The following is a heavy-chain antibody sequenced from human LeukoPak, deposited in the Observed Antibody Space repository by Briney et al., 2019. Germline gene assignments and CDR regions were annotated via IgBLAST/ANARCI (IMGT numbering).Heavy chain of an antibody. Sequence: SVKVSCKASGGTFSSHAISWVRQAPGQGLEWMGGIIPIFGTANYAQKFQGRVTITTDESTSTAYMELSSLRSEDTAVYYCARLYDSSGYYYAVGWFDPWGQGTLVTVSS. CDR3: ARLYDSSGYYYAVGWFDP. V-gene: IGHV1-69*05. D-gene: IGHD3-22*01. CDR2: IIPIFGTA. CDR1: GGTFSSHA. J-gene: IGHJ5*02.